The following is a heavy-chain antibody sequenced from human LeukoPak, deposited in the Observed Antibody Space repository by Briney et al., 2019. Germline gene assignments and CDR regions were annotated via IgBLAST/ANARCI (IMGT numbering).Heavy chain of an antibody. CDR2: INPNSGGS. CDR3: ARGTYYYDSSGYKIDY. D-gene: IGHD3-22*01. V-gene: IGHV1-2*02. CDR1: GYTFTGYY. J-gene: IGHJ4*02. Sequence: ASVKVSCKASGYTFTGYYIHWVRQAPGQGLEWMGWINPNSGGSNYAQKFQGRVTMTRDTSISTAYMELSSLRSEDTAVYYCARGTYYYDSSGYKIDYWDQGTLVTVSS.